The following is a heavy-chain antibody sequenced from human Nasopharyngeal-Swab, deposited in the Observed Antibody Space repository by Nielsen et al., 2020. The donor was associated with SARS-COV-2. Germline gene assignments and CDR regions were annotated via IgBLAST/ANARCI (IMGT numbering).Heavy chain of an antibody. D-gene: IGHD2-15*01. CDR3: ARGTASRVVGSTFGFFDF. CDR1: GYTFTHYH. Sequence: ASVKVSCKASGYTFTHYHLHWVRQAPGQGLEWMGTINPTDGSSRYARKFQDRVTMTRDTSSSTLFLEVNRLTSADTAVFFCARGTASRVVGSTFGFFDFWGQGTLITVSS. J-gene: IGHJ4*02. CDR2: INPTDGSS. V-gene: IGHV1-46*01.